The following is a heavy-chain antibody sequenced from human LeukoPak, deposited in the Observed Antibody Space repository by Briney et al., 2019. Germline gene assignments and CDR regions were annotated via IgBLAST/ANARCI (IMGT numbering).Heavy chain of an antibody. CDR3: ARWPIAAAPPVYYFDY. CDR1: GFTFSSYN. J-gene: IGHJ4*02. V-gene: IGHV3-21*01. Sequence: GGSLRLSCAASGFTFSSYNMNWVRQAPGRGLEWVSSISSSTSHIYYADSVTGRFTISRDNAKNSLYLQMNSLRAEDTAVYYCARWPIAAAPPVYYFDYWGQGTPVTVSS. CDR2: ISSSTSHI. D-gene: IGHD6-13*01.